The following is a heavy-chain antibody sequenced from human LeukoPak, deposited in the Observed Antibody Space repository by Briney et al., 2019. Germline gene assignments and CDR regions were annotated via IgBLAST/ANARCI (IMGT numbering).Heavy chain of an antibody. D-gene: IGHD3-3*01. J-gene: IGHJ2*01. CDR3: ARQASGTIFGVVIISGWYFDL. CDR1: GGSVSSSSYY. CDR2: IYYSGST. V-gene: IGHV4-39*01. Sequence: SETLSLTCIVSGGSVSSSSYYWGWIRQPPGRGLEWIGSIYYSGSTYYNPSLKSRVTISVDTSKNQFSLKLSSVTAADTAVYYCARQASGTIFGVVIISGWYFDLWGRGTLVTVSS.